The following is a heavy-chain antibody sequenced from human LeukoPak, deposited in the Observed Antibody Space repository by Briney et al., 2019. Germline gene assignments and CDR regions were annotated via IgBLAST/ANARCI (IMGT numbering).Heavy chain of an antibody. CDR1: GGSISSGGYS. D-gene: IGHD4-17*01. J-gene: IGHJ4*02. CDR2: INHSGST. Sequence: PSETLSLTCAVSGGSISSGGYSWSWIRQPPGKGLEWIGEINHSGSTNYNPSLKSRVTISVDTSKNQFSLKLSSVTAADTAVYYCARGFMTTVTTAVYYFDYWGQGTLVTVSS. CDR3: ARGFMTTVTTAVYYFDY. V-gene: IGHV4-30-2*01.